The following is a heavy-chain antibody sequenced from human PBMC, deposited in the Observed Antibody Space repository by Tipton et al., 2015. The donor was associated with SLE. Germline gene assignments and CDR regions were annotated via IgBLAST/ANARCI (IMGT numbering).Heavy chain of an antibody. V-gene: IGHV3-11*04. CDR2: ISSSGSTI. J-gene: IGHJ3*02. CDR3: AREHVGTIFGVVIPDAFDI. D-gene: IGHD3-3*01. CDR1: GFTFSDYY. Sequence: SLRLSCAASGFTFSDYYMSWIRQAPGKGLEWVSYISSSGSTIYYADSVKGRFTISRDNAKNSLYLQMNSLRAEDTAVYYCAREHVGTIFGVVIPDAFDIWGQGTMVTVSS.